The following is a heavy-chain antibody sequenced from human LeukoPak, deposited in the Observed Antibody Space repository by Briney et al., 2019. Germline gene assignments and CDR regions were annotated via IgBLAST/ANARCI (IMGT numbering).Heavy chain of an antibody. CDR3: ARHPVAVDY. CDR2: TNSDASST. V-gene: IGHV3-74*01. J-gene: IGHJ4*02. D-gene: IGHD6-19*01. Sequence: GGSLRLSCAASGFTFSSYWMHWVRQAPGKGLVWVSRTNSDASSTTYADSVKGRFTISRDNAKNTLYRQMNSLRAEDTAVYYCARHPVAVDYWGQGTLVTVSS. CDR1: GFTFSSYW.